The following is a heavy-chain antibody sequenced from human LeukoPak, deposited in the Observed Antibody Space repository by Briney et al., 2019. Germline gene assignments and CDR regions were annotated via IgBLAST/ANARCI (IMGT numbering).Heavy chain of an antibody. CDR2: IYYSGNT. V-gene: IGHV4-59*01. D-gene: IGHD5-12*01. CDR1: GGSITGYY. Sequence: SSETLSLTCTVSGGSITGYYWSWIRQPPGKGLEWIAYIYYSGNTNYNPSLKSRVTISLDSSNNQFSLKLSSVTAADTAVYYCARGYVFGWFDPWGQGTLVTVSS. J-gene: IGHJ5*02. CDR3: ARGYVFGWFDP.